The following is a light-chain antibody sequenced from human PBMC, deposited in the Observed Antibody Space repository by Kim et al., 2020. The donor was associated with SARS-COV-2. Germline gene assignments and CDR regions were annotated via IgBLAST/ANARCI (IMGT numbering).Light chain of an antibody. CDR2: AAS. CDR3: QHFDNYPLT. Sequence: GDRVTITCRASQGFGTYLAWYQHKPGKAPTLLIYAASTLQSGVPSRFSGSGYGTEFTLTISSLQPEDFATYYCQHFDNYPLTFGGGTKV. V-gene: IGKV1-9*01. CDR1: QGFGTY. J-gene: IGKJ4*01.